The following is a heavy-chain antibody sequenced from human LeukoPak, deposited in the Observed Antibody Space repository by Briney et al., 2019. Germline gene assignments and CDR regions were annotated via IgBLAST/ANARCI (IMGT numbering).Heavy chain of an antibody. CDR2: LSASGGTT. J-gene: IGHJ5*02. D-gene: IGHD2-2*01. CDR1: GFTFSSYA. Sequence: GGSLRLSCAASGFTFSSYAMSWVRQAPGKGLEWVSTLSASGGTTYYADSVKGRFTISRDNSKNTLYLQMNSLRAEDTAVYYCAKEPREYCSSTSCPNYFDPWGQGTLVTVSS. V-gene: IGHV3-23*01. CDR3: AKEPREYCSSTSCPNYFDP.